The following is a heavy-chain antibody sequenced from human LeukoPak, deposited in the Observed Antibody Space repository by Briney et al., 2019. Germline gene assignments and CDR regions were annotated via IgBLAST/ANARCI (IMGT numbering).Heavy chain of an antibody. CDR1: GGSISSSNSY. CDR3: ARQREGRYLWAFDI. Sequence: LETLSLTCTVSGGSISSSNSYWGWIRQPPGKGLEWIGSIHYSESTYYNPSLKSRVTTSVDTSKNQFSLKMRSVTAADTAVYYCARQREGRYLWAFDIWGQGTIVTVSS. CDR2: IHYSEST. J-gene: IGHJ3*02. D-gene: IGHD3-16*01. V-gene: IGHV4-39*01.